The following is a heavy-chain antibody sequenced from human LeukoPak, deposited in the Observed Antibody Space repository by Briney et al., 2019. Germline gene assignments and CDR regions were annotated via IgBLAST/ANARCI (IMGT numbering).Heavy chain of an antibody. Sequence: GGSLRLSCAASGFTFDDYAMHWVRQAPGKGLEWVSGISWNSGSIGYADSVKGRFTISRDNAKNSLYLQMNSLRDEDTAVYYCARYRSGRGVVGDYWGQGTLVTVSS. V-gene: IGHV3-9*01. J-gene: IGHJ4*02. CDR2: ISWNSGSI. D-gene: IGHD3-10*01. CDR1: GFTFDDYA. CDR3: ARYRSGRGVVGDY.